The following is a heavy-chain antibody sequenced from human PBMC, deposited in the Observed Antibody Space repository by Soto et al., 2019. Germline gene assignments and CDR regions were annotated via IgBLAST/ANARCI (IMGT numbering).Heavy chain of an antibody. V-gene: IGHV1-69*01. CDR3: ARDGGRHSGGIDY. CDR1: GGTFSSYS. CDR2: IIPIFGTA. Sequence: QVQLVQSGAEVQKPGSSVKVSCKASGGTFSSYSINWVRQAPGQGLEWMGEIIPIFGTANYAQKFQGRVTITAHESTSTAYMELSSLRSEDTAVYYCARDGGRHSGGIDYWGQGTLVTVSS. J-gene: IGHJ4*02. D-gene: IGHD1-26*01.